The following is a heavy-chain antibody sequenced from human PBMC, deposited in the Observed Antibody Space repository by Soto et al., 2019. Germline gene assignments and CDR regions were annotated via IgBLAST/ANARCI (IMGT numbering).Heavy chain of an antibody. D-gene: IGHD3-10*01. CDR2: INPNSGGT. V-gene: IGHV1-2*04. Sequence: ASVKVSCKASGYTFTGYYMHWVRQAPGQGLEWMGWINPNSGGTNYAQKFQDWVTMTRDTSISTAYMELSRLRSDDTAVYYCASTHYYGSGIFDYYGMDVWGQGTTVTVSS. CDR3: ASTHYYGSGIFDYYGMDV. J-gene: IGHJ6*02. CDR1: GYTFTGYY.